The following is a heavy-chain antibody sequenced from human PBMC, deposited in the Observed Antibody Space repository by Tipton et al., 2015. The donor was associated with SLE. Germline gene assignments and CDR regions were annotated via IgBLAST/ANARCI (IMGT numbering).Heavy chain of an antibody. V-gene: IGHV4-55*08. J-gene: IGHJ5*02. Sequence: LRLSCAVSGDSISSGYYWGWFRQPPGKGLEWIGEIHHHGGTNYNPSLKSRVTMSLDTSKNQFFLKLSFVTAADTAVYYCAREDIVATTSAYNWFDPWGQGTLVTVSS. D-gene: IGHD5-12*01. CDR1: GDSISSGYY. CDR2: IHHHGGT. CDR3: AREDIVATTSAYNWFDP.